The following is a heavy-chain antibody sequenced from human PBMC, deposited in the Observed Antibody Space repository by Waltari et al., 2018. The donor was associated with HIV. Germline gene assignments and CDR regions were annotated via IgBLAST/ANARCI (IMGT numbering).Heavy chain of an antibody. CDR1: GLPLSTYW. D-gene: IGHD1-26*01. J-gene: IGHJ4*02. V-gene: IGHV3-7*03. Sequence: EVQLVESGGGSVQPGGSLRLSCAASGLPLSTYWMHWVRQAPGTALEGVANINEYGSGKLYVDSRKGLFTIHRDIAGNSLDLHITGLRADDTAVYYCLRGGGGHRGQGTLVTVSS. CDR3: LRGGGGH. CDR2: INEYGSGK.